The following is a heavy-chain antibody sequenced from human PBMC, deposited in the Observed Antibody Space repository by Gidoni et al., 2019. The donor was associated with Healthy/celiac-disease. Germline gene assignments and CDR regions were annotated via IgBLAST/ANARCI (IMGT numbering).Heavy chain of an antibody. CDR2: ISSSSSYI. CDR3: ARVGPLAVAINWFDP. CDR1: GFTFCSYS. V-gene: IGHV3-21*01. Sequence: EVPLVESGGGLVKPGGSLRLSCAASGFTFCSYSMNWVRQAPGKGLEWVSSISSSSSYIYYADSVKGRFTISRDNAKNSLYLQMNSLRAEDTAVYYCARVGPLAVAINWFDPWGQGTLVTVSS. D-gene: IGHD6-19*01. J-gene: IGHJ5*02.